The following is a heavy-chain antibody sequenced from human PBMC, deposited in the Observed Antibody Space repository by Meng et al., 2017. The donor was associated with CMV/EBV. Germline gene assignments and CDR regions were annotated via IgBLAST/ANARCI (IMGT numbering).Heavy chain of an antibody. CDR2: IYYSGST. D-gene: IGHD3-16*02. Sequence: GSLRLSCAASGFTFSSYWMSWVRQAPGKGLEWIGYIYYSGSTNYNPSLKSRVTISVDTSKNQFSLKLSSVTAADTAVYYCATSSYDYVWGSYRSGDYYGMDVWGQGTTVTVSS. CDR1: GFTFSSYW. CDR3: ATSSYDYVWGSYRSGDYYGMDV. J-gene: IGHJ6*02. V-gene: IGHV4-59*01.